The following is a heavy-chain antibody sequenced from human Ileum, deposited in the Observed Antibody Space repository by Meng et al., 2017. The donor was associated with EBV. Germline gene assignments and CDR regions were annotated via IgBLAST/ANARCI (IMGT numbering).Heavy chain of an antibody. CDR2: IYYSGST. Sequence: QVQLQGTGPGLWKPSGTLSRPCAVSGGSISSSNWWNWVRQPPGKGLEWIGEIYYSGSTIYNPSLKSRVTISVDKSKNLFSLKLSSVTAADTAVYYCARGYGSGRDYFDYWGQGTLVTVSS. J-gene: IGHJ4*02. D-gene: IGHD3-10*01. CDR3: ARGYGSGRDYFDY. V-gene: IGHV4-4*02. CDR1: GGSISSSNW.